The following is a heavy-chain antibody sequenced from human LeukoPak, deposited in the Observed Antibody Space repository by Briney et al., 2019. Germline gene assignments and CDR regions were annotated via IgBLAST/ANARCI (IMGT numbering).Heavy chain of an antibody. V-gene: IGHV5-51*01. CDR3: ARTWPERFYYYMDV. Sequence: GESLKISCKGSGYSFTTHWIAWVRQMPGKGLELMGIIFPGDAETTYSPSFQGQVTISADKSISTAYPQWSSLKASDSAMYYCARTWPERFYYYMDVWGKGTTVTVSS. CDR1: GYSFTTHW. J-gene: IGHJ6*03. CDR2: IFPGDAET.